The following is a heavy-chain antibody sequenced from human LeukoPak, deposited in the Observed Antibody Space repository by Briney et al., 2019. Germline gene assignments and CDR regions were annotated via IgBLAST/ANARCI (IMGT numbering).Heavy chain of an antibody. CDR3: VRGDKRDF. J-gene: IGHJ4*02. Sequence: GGSLRLSCAASGFTVSSNYMSWVRQAPGKGLEWVSSISRSGGSTYYAESVKGRLTISRDNAESLVYLQVNSLRVEDTAVYYCVRGDKRDFWGQGTPVTVSS. CDR1: GFTVSSNY. CDR2: ISRSGGST. D-gene: IGHD5-24*01. V-gene: IGHV3-21*01.